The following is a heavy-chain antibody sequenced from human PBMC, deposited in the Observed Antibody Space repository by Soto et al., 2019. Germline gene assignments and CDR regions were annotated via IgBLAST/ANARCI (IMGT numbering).Heavy chain of an antibody. CDR3: ARGTTVPYYYYYGMDV. J-gene: IGHJ6*02. V-gene: IGHV4-30-2*01. CDR2: IYHSGST. D-gene: IGHD4-17*01. Sequence: ASETLSLTCAVSGGSISSGGYSWSWIRQPPGKGLEWIGYIYHSGSTYYNPSLKSRVTISVDRSKNQFSLKLSSVTAADTAVYYCARGTTVPYYYYYGMDVWGQGTTVTVSS. CDR1: GGSISSGGYS.